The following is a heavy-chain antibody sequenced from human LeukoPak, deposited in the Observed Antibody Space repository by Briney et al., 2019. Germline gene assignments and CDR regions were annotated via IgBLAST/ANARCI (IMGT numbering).Heavy chain of an antibody. CDR2: ISGSGGNT. CDR1: GXPFSDHE. V-gene: IGHV3-23*01. D-gene: IGHD6-19*01. CDR3: AKGYSSGWPYYFDY. J-gene: IGHJ4*02. Sequence: GGSLRLSCAASGXPFSDHEVNWVRQAPGKGLEWVSAISGSGGNTYYADSVEGRFTISRDNSKNTLYLQMNSLRAEDTAVYSCAKGYSSGWPYYFDYWGQGTLVTVSS.